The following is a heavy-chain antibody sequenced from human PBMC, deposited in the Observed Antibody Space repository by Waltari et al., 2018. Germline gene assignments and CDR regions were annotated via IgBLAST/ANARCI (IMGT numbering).Heavy chain of an antibody. V-gene: IGHV4-59*11. D-gene: IGHD3-10*01. CDR3: ARASYGSGSSWFDP. J-gene: IGHJ5*02. CDR2: IYSSGST. Sequence: QVQLQESGPGLVQPSETLSLICSVSGGSLSTHFRGWVRQRPGKRLEWIGNIYSSGSTNYNPSLTSRVTISLDMSKNQFSLKLRSVSAADTAVYYCARASYGSGSSWFDPWGQGNLVTVSS. CDR1: GGSLSTHF.